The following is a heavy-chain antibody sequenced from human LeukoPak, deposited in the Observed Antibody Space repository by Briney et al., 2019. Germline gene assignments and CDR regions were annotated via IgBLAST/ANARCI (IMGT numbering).Heavy chain of an antibody. V-gene: IGHV3-30*02. CDR2: IRYDGSSK. D-gene: IGHD3-10*02. Sequence: GGSLRLSCVASGFTFSSYGMHWVRQAPGKGLEWVASIRYDGSSKYYADSVKGRFTISRDNSKNSLYLQMNSLRAEDTAVYYCAELGITMIGGVWGKGTTVTISS. CDR1: GFTFSSYG. J-gene: IGHJ6*04. CDR3: AELGITMIGGV.